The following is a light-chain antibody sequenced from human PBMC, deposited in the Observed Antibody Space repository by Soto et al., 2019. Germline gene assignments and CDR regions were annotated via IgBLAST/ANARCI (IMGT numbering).Light chain of an antibody. Sequence: DIQMTQSPSSLSASVGDRVTISCRATQSIDNFLNWYQQKPGKAPKLLIHAALSLQTGASTRFSGSGSGTDFTLTISSLQPEDIATYYCQQTYSTPQNFRGGTKVEIK. CDR3: QQTYSTPQN. CDR1: QSIDNF. J-gene: IGKJ4*01. CDR2: AAL. V-gene: IGKV1-39*01.